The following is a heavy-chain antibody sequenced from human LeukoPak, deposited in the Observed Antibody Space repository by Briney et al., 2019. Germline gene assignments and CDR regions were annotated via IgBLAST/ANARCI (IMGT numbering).Heavy chain of an antibody. CDR2: IYYSGYT. Sequence: SETLSLTCTVSGGSISSSSYYWGWIRQPPGKGLEWIGAIYYSGYTYYNPSLESRVTISVDTSKNQFSLKLSSVTAADTAVYYCARSRVAGPTYYYYYYYMDVWGKGTTVTIS. V-gene: IGHV4-39*01. CDR3: ARSRVAGPTYYYYYYYMDV. D-gene: IGHD6-19*01. J-gene: IGHJ6*03. CDR1: GGSISSSSYY.